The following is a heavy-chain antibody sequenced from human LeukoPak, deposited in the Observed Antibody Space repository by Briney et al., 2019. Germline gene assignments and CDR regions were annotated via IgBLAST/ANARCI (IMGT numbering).Heavy chain of an antibody. CDR3: AGSPHIVATIGAFDI. V-gene: IGHV5-51*01. D-gene: IGHD5-12*01. Sequence: GESLKISCKGSGYSFHSYWIGWVRQMPGNGLEWMGIIYPGDSDTRYSPSFQGQVSISADKSISTAYLQWSSLTASDTAMYYCAGSPHIVATIGAFDIGGQGTMVTVSS. CDR2: IYPGDSDT. J-gene: IGHJ3*02. CDR1: GYSFHSYW.